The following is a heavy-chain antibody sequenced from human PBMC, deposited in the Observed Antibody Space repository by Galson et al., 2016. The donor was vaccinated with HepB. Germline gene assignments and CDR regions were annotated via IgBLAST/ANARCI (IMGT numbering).Heavy chain of an antibody. D-gene: IGHD5-18*01. CDR3: ARSVDTNEY. CDR2: INPNSGGT. Sequence: SVKVSCKASGYIFSDYAMQWVRQAPGQGLEWMGWINPNSGGTSYAQKFQGRVTMTRDTSISTAYMELNRLRSDDTAVYYCARSVDTNEYWGPGTLVTVSS. CDR1: GYIFSDYA. V-gene: IGHV1-2*02. J-gene: IGHJ4*02.